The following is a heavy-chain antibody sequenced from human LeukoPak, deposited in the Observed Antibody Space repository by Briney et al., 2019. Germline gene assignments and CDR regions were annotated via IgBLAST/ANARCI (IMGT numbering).Heavy chain of an antibody. CDR3: ARAGEGYSGYDSPADGAFDI. D-gene: IGHD5-12*01. V-gene: IGHV3-33*01. Sequence: PGRSLRLSCAASGFTFSSYGMHWVRQAPGQGLEWVAVIWYDGSNKYYADSVKGRFTISRDDSKNTLYLQMNSLRAEDTAVYYCARAGEGYSGYDSPADGAFDIWGQGTMVTVSS. CDR1: GFTFSSYG. J-gene: IGHJ3*02. CDR2: IWYDGSNK.